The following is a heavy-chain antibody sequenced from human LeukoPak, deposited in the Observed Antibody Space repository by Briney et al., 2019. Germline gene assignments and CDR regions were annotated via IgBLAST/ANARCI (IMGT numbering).Heavy chain of an antibody. Sequence: SETLSLTCAVSGGSFSGYYWNWIRQSPGKGLEWIGEINHSGSTNYNPSLKSRVTISVDTSKNQFSLKLSSVTAADTAVYYCARDHCSGGSCFNWFDPWGQGTLVTVSS. D-gene: IGHD2-15*01. J-gene: IGHJ5*02. CDR1: GGSFSGYY. CDR2: INHSGST. CDR3: ARDHCSGGSCFNWFDP. V-gene: IGHV4-34*01.